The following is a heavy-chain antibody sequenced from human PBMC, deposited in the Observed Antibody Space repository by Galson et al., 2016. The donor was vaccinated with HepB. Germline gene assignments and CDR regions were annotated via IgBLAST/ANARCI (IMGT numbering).Heavy chain of an antibody. CDR1: GFAFSSHW. V-gene: IGHV3-7*03. CDR2: INQDGTET. D-gene: IGHD3-3*01. Sequence: SLRLSCAASGFAFSSHWMTWVRQAPGKGLEWVADINQDGTETYYVDSLKGRFTISRDNAKNSLYLQMNSLRAEDTAVYYCAGDLGYYRFDFWGQGTLVPVPS. CDR3: AGDLGYYRFDF. J-gene: IGHJ4*02.